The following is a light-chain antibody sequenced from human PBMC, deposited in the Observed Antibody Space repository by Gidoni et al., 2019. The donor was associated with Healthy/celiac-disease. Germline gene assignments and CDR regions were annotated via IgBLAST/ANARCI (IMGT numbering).Light chain of an antibody. J-gene: IGKJ5*01. Sequence: EIVLTQSPATLSLSPGERATRSCRASQSVSSYLAWYQQKPGQAPSLLIYDASNRATGIPARFSGSGSGTDFTLTISSLEPEDFAVYYCQQRSNWLITFGQGTRLEIK. CDR2: DAS. V-gene: IGKV3-11*01. CDR1: QSVSSY. CDR3: QQRSNWLIT.